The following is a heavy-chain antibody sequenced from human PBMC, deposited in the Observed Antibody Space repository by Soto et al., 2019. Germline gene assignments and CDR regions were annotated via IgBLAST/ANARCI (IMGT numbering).Heavy chain of an antibody. Sequence: QVQLVESGGGVVQPGKSLRLSCVASGFTFRSYAMHWVRQAPGQGLEWVAFTSYDGSKKDYAESVKGRFTVSRGNFGNILYLEMNSLRPEDTAVYYWAKEGQAHCSGGTCFSGWFDSWGHGTQVTVSS. V-gene: IGHV3-30*18. J-gene: IGHJ5*01. CDR3: AKEGQAHCSGGTCFSGWFDS. D-gene: IGHD2-15*01. CDR2: TSYDGSKK. CDR1: GFTFRSYA.